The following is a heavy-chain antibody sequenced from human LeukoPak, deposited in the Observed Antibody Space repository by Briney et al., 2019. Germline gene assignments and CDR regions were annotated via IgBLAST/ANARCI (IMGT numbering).Heavy chain of an antibody. Sequence: GGSLRLSCAASGFTFSSYGMHWVRQAPGKGLEWVAVISYDGSNKYYADSVKGRFTISRDNSKNTLYLQMNSLRAEDTAVYYCAGGNDYFDYWGQGTLVTVSS. CDR2: ISYDGSNK. J-gene: IGHJ4*02. CDR3: AGGNDYFDY. D-gene: IGHD3-16*01. V-gene: IGHV3-30*03. CDR1: GFTFSSYG.